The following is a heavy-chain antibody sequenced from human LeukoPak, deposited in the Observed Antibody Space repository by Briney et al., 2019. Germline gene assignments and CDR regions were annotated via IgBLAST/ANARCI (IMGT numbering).Heavy chain of an antibody. D-gene: IGHD3-22*01. CDR3: ARDVYYDSSGYFLRRYFDL. J-gene: IGHJ2*01. CDR1: GGSISSGDYY. CDR2: IYYSGST. Sequence: PSETLSLTCTVSGGSISSGDYYWSWIRQPPGKGLEWIGYIYYSGSTYYNPSLKSRVTISVDTSKNQFSPKLSSVTAADTAVYYCARDVYYDSSGYFLRRYFDLWGRGTLVTVSS. V-gene: IGHV4-30-4*01.